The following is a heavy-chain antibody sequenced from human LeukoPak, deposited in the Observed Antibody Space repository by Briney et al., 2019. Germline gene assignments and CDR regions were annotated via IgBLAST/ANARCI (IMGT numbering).Heavy chain of an antibody. CDR3: AKGMDHPVLRFLEWAH. D-gene: IGHD3-3*01. Sequence: ETGGSLRLSCAASGFTFSSYGMSWVRQAPGKGLEWVSAISGSGGSTYYADSVKGRFTISRDNSKNTLYLQMNSLRAEDTAVYYCAKGMDHPVLRFLEWAHWGQGTLVTVSS. CDR2: ISGSGGST. V-gene: IGHV3-23*01. CDR1: GFTFSSYG. J-gene: IGHJ4*02.